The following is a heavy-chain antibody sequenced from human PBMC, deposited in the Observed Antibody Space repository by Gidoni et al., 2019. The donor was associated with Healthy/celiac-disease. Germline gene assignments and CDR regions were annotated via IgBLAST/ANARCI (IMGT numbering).Heavy chain of an antibody. CDR3: AKDSGYCSGGSCQGGWFDP. CDR2: ISWNSGSI. V-gene: IGHV3-9*01. D-gene: IGHD2-15*01. J-gene: IGHJ5*02. Sequence: EVKLVESVGGLVQPARSLRLPCAASGFTFDAYALHWFRQAPGTGLVLVAGISWNSGSIGEADSVKCRFTISRDNAKNSLYLQMNSLRAEDTALYYCAKDSGYCSGGSCQGGWFDPWGQGTLVTVSS. CDR1: GFTFDAYA.